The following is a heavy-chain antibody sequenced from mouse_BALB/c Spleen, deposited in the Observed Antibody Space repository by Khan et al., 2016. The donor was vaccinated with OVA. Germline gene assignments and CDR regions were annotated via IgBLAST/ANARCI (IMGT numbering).Heavy chain of an antibody. J-gene: IGHJ2*01. CDR3: ARWPRGY. CDR2: IDPANGNT. CDR1: GFNIKDTY. V-gene: IGHV14-3*02. Sequence: VQLKQSGAELVKPGASVKLSCTASGFNIKDTYMHWVKQRPEQGLEWIGRIDPANGNTEFDPKFQGMVTITADTSSNTAYLQLSSLTAYDTAVYYCARWPRGYWGQGTTLTVSS.